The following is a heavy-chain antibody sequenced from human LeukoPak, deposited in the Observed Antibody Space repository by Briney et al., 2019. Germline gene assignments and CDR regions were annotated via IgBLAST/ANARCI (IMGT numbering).Heavy chain of an antibody. CDR2: INHSGST. Sequence: PSETLSLTCSAYGVSFSDYDWSWVRQAPGRGLQWIGEINHSGSTNYNPSLKSRVTISVDTSKNQFSLKLSSVTAADTAVYYCARRGEPAGLGSYRHWVSFDYWGQGTLVTVSS. V-gene: IGHV4-34*01. J-gene: IGHJ4*02. CDR1: GVSFSDYD. D-gene: IGHD3-16*02. CDR3: ARRGEPAGLGSYRHWVSFDY.